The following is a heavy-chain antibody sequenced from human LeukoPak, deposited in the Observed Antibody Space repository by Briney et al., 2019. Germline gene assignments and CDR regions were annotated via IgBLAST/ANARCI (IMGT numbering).Heavy chain of an antibody. Sequence: VGALRLSCEASGFTFSDDYIDWVRQAPGKGLEWVGRSRDKPNSYSTEYAASVKGRFTIMRDDSKNSLYLQMNNLRTEDTAVYYCARGVRYSSAWAFDYWGQGTLVTVSS. D-gene: IGHD6-19*01. J-gene: IGHJ4*02. CDR3: ARGVRYSSAWAFDY. V-gene: IGHV3-72*01. CDR1: GFTFSDDY. CDR2: SRDKPNSYST.